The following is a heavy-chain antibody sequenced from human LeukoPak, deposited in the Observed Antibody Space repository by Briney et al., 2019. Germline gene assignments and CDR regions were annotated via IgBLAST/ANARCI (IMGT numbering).Heavy chain of an antibody. Sequence: GGSLRLSCAASGFTFSSYAMSWVRQAPGKGLEWVSGISGSGAATWYADSVKGRFTISRDNSKNTLYLQMNSLRAEDTAVYYCAKGLSGYDITTNYWGQGTLVTVSS. D-gene: IGHD5-12*01. CDR3: AKGLSGYDITTNY. J-gene: IGHJ4*02. V-gene: IGHV3-23*01. CDR2: ISGSGAAT. CDR1: GFTFSSYA.